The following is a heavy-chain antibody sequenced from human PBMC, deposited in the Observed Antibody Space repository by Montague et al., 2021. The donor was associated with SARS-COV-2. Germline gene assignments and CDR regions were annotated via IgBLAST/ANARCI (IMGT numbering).Heavy chain of an antibody. D-gene: IGHD5-12*01. CDR2: IYDSGST. Sequence: SEILSLTCTVSGGSISSSNYYWDWIRQPPGKGLEWIGSIYDSGSTCYNPSLKSRVTISVDTSKNHFSLKLSSVTAADTAVYYCARRGRKLLPVATTIGGFDIWGQGTMVTVSS. J-gene: IGHJ3*02. CDR1: GGSISSSNYY. V-gene: IGHV4-39*02. CDR3: ARRGRKLLPVATTIGGFDI.